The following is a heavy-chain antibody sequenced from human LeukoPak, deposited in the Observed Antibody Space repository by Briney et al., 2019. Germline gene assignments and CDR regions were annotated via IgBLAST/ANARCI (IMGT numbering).Heavy chain of an antibody. CDR2: IYPGDSDT. D-gene: IGHD6-13*01. CDR1: GYSFTSYW. Sequence: GESLKISCKGSGYSFTSYWIGWVRQMPGKGLEWMGIIYPGDSDTRYSPSFQGQVTISADKSISTAYLQWSSLKASDTAMYYCARHYSSSWYRGWFDPWGQGTLVTVSS. V-gene: IGHV5-51*01. J-gene: IGHJ5*02. CDR3: ARHYSSSWYRGWFDP.